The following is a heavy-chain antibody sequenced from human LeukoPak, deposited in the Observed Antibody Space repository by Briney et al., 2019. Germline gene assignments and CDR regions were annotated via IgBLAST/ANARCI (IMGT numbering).Heavy chain of an antibody. J-gene: IGHJ5*02. D-gene: IGHD3-10*01. Sequence: SVKVSCKASGGTFSSYAISWVRQAPGQGPEWMGGIIPIFGTANYAQKFQGRVTITADESTSTAYMELSSLRSEDTAVYYCARKPIGDNWFDPWGQGTLVTVSS. CDR1: GGTFSSYA. CDR3: ARKPIGDNWFDP. CDR2: IIPIFGTA. V-gene: IGHV1-69*13.